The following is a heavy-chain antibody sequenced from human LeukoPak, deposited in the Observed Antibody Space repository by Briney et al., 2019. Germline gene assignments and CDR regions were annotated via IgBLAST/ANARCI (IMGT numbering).Heavy chain of an antibody. D-gene: IGHD4-17*01. J-gene: IGHJ4*02. CDR3: ARESTTVTLLFFDY. CDR1: GGSFSGYY. CDR2: INHSGST. V-gene: IGHV4-34*01. Sequence: SETLSLTCVGYGGSFSGYYWSWIRQPPGKGLEWSGEINHSGSTNYNTSLKSRVNIPVDTSKNQFSLKLSSVAAADTAVYYCARESTTVTLLFFDYWGQGTLVTVSS.